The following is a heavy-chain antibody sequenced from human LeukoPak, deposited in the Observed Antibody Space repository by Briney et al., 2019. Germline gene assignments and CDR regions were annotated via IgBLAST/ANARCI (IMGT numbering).Heavy chain of an antibody. CDR1: GFTFNNYS. J-gene: IGHJ3*02. V-gene: IGHV3-21*01. Sequence: PGGSLRLSCAASGFTFNNYSMNWVRQAPGKGLEWVSSISSSSSYIYYADSVKGRFTISRDNAKNSLYLQMNSLRAEDTAVYYCARGTGLGNDAFDIWGQGTMVTVSS. D-gene: IGHD3-10*01. CDR2: ISSSSSYI. CDR3: ARGTGLGNDAFDI.